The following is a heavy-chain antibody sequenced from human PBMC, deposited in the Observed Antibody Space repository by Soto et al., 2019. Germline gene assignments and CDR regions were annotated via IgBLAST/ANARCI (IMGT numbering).Heavy chain of an antibody. Sequence: PGGSLRLSCAASGFIFSTYGMHWVRQAPGKGLEWVAVISYDGGNKYYADSVKGRFTISRDNSKNTLILQMNSLRAEDTAVYYCAKILGYCSSSSCSKDYYYYYYGLDVWGLGTTVTVSS. CDR1: GFIFSTYG. D-gene: IGHD2-2*01. CDR2: ISYDGGNK. J-gene: IGHJ6*02. CDR3: AKILGYCSSSSCSKDYYYYYYGLDV. V-gene: IGHV3-30*18.